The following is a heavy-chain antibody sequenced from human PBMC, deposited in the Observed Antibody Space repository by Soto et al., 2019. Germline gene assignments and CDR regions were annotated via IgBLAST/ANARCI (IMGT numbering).Heavy chain of an antibody. J-gene: IGHJ4*02. CDR1: GGSISSGDYY. CDR2: IYYSGST. D-gene: IGHD6-19*01. Sequence: QVQLQESGPGLVKPSQTLSLTCTVSGGSISSGDYYWSWIRQPPGKGLEWIGYIYYSGSTYYNPSLKSRVTIPVDTSKNQFSLKLSSVTAADTAVYYCARAPRYSSGWYDGYFDYWGQGTLVTVSS. CDR3: ARAPRYSSGWYDGYFDY. V-gene: IGHV4-30-4*01.